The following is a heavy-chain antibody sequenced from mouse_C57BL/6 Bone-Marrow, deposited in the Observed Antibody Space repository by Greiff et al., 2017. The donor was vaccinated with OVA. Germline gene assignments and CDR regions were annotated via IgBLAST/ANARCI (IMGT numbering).Heavy chain of an antibody. J-gene: IGHJ3*01. D-gene: IGHD1-1*01. CDR2: IYPGNSDT. CDR1: GYTFTSYW. CDR3: TRSFYYGSSLWFAY. V-gene: IGHV1-5*01. Sequence: EVHLVESGTVLARPGASVKMSCKTSGYTFTSYWMNWVKQRPGQGLEWIGAIYPGNSDTSYNQKFKGKAKLTAVTSASTAYMELSSLTNEDSAVYYCTRSFYYGSSLWFAYWGQGTLVTVSA.